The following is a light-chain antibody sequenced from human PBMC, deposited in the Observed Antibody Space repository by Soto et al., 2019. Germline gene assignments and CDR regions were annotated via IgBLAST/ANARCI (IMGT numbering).Light chain of an antibody. CDR3: QQYNGYPWT. J-gene: IGKJ1*01. CDR1: QSISAW. V-gene: IGKV1-5*03. Sequence: DIQMTQSPSTLSASVGDRVTITCRASQSISAWLAWYQQKPGKAPNLLIYKASTLESGVPSRFSGSGSGTEFTLTISSLQPDDLATYYCQQYNGYPWTFGQGTKVEIK. CDR2: KAS.